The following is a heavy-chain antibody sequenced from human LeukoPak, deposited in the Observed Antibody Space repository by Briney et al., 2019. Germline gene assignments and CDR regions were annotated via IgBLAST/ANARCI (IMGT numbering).Heavy chain of an antibody. V-gene: IGHV3-30-3*01. Sequence: GRSLRLSCAASGFTFSSYAMHWVGQAPGKGLEWGAVISYDGSNKYYADSVKGRFTISRDNSKNTLYLQMNSLRAEDTAVYYCARDADIVATTIFLAYWGQGTLVTVSS. CDR1: GFTFSSYA. J-gene: IGHJ4*02. CDR2: ISYDGSNK. CDR3: ARDADIVATTIFLAY. D-gene: IGHD5-12*01.